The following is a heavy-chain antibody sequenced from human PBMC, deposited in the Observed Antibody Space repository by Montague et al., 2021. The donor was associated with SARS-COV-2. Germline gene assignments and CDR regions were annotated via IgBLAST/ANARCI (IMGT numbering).Heavy chain of an antibody. CDR3: TKDLVLRAARPDALDV. CDR2: ISSSANII. Sequence: SLRLSCAASGFTFSSYCLNWVRQAPGKGLEWISYISSSANIIYYVDSVKGRFTISRDNARDSLYLQMNSLRVDDTAVYYCTKDLVLRAARPDALDVWGQGTVVTVSS. D-gene: IGHD6-6*01. V-gene: IGHV3-48*03. J-gene: IGHJ3*01. CDR1: GFTFSSYC.